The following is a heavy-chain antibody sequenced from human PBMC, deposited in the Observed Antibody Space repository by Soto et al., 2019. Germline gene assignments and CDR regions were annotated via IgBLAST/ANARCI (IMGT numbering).Heavy chain of an antibody. CDR2: ISWNSGSI. CDR1: GFTFDDYA. V-gene: IGHV3-9*01. CDR3: AKDYESSGSNLFDY. D-gene: IGHD1-26*01. Sequence: PGGSLRLSCAVSGFTFDDYAMHWVRQAPGKGLEWVSGISWNSGSIGYADSVKGRFTISRDNAKNSLYLQMNSLRAEDTALYYCAKDYESSGSNLFDYWGPGTLVTVYS. J-gene: IGHJ4*02.